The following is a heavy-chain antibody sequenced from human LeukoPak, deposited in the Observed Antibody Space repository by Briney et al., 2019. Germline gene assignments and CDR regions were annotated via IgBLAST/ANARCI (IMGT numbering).Heavy chain of an antibody. CDR2: IYSGGST. D-gene: IGHD6-19*01. CDR3: ARNGYTSGWCRN. Sequence: AGGSLRLSCAASGFTVSSNYMSWVRQAPGKGLEWVSTIYSGGSTYYADSVKGRFTISRDISKNTLYLQMNSLRGEDTAVYYCARNGYTSGWCRNWGQGTLVTVSS. J-gene: IGHJ4*02. CDR1: GFTVSSNY. V-gene: IGHV3-53*01.